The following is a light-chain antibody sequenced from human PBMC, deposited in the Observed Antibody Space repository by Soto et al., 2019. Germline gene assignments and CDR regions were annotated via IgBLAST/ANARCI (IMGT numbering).Light chain of an antibody. J-gene: IGKJ4*01. CDR3: QQSYTTPIT. Sequence: DIQMTQSPSSLSASVGDGVTITCRASQSITYYLNWYQQKPGKAPKLLIYAASTLQSGVTSRFSGSGSGTDFTLRISSLQPEDYATYFCQQSYTTPITFGGGTKVEIK. CDR2: AAS. CDR1: QSITYY. V-gene: IGKV1-39*01.